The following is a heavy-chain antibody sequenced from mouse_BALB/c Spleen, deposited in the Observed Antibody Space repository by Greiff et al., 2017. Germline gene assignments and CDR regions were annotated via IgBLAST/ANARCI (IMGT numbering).Heavy chain of an antibody. V-gene: IGHV7-3*02. CDR3: ARAITTATRAMDY. CDR2: IRNKANGYTT. D-gene: IGHD1-2*01. Sequence: EVKLMESGGGLVQPGGSLRLSCATSGFTFTDYYMSWVRQPPGKALEWLGFIRNKANGYTTEYSASVKGRFTISRDNSQSILYLQMNTLRAEDSATYYCARAITTATRAMDYWGQGTSVTVSS. J-gene: IGHJ4*01. CDR1: GFTFTDYY.